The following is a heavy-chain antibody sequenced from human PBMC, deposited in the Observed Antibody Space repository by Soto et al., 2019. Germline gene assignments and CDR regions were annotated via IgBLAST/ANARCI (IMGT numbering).Heavy chain of an antibody. CDR1: GYTFTGYY. Sequence: SVKVSCKASGYTFTGYYMHWVRQAPGQGLEWMGRIIPNLGIANYAQKFQGRVTITADKSTSTAYMELSSLRSEDTAVYYCARDQERDIVVVPAAAFDYWGQGTLVTVSS. J-gene: IGHJ4*02. CDR3: ARDQERDIVVVPAAAFDY. V-gene: IGHV1-69*04. CDR2: IIPNLGIA. D-gene: IGHD2-2*01.